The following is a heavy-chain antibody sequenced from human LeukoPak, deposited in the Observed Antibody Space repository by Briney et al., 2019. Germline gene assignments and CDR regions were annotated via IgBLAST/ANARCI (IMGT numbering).Heavy chain of an antibody. CDR3: ARGDGYNWRYFDY. CDR1: GGSISSYY. Sequence: SETLSLTCTVSGGSISSYYWSWIRQPPGKGLEWIGYIYYSGSTNYNPSLKSRVTISVDTSKNQFPLKLSSVTAADTAVYCCARGDGYNWRYFDYWGQGTLVTVSS. D-gene: IGHD5-24*01. V-gene: IGHV4-59*01. CDR2: IYYSGST. J-gene: IGHJ4*02.